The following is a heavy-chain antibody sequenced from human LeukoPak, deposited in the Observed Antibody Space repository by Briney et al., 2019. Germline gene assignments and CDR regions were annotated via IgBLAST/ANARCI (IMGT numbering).Heavy chain of an antibody. CDR2: MSGSGDST. Sequence: PGGSLRLSCAGAGIPLGGYAMSRVRQAPGKGLEWVSAMSGSGDSTLYADSVRGRFTISRDDSKNTLYLQMNNLRVEDTAVYYCAKDNYTDSYYPFDYWGQGTLVTVSS. J-gene: IGHJ4*02. V-gene: IGHV3-23*01. CDR1: GIPLGGYA. D-gene: IGHD1-26*01. CDR3: AKDNYTDSYYPFDY.